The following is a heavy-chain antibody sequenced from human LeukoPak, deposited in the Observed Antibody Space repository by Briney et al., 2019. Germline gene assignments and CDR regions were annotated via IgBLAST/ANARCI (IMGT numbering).Heavy chain of an antibody. J-gene: IGHJ6*02. CDR1: GFTFRSYA. CDR2: ISGSGVST. CDR3: AKAVSSGVLYYYYGMDV. V-gene: IGHV3-23*01. D-gene: IGHD6-19*01. Sequence: PGGSLRLSCAASGFTFRSYAMSWGRQAPGKGLEWVSSISGSGVSTYYADSVKGRFTISRDNSKNTLYLQMNSLRAEDTAVYYCAKAVSSGVLYYYYGMDVWGQGTTVTVSS.